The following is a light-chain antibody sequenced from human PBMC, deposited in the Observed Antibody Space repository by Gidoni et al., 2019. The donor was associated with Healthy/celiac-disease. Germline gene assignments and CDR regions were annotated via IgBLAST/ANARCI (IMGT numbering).Light chain of an antibody. V-gene: IGKV3-11*01. Sequence: QSPATLSLSPGERATLSCRASQSVSSYLAWYQQKPGQAPRLLIYDASNRATGIPARFSGSGSGTDFTLTISSLEPDDFAVYYCQQRSNCPPWVFGGGTKVEIK. J-gene: IGKJ4*01. CDR3: QQRSNCPPWV. CDR1: QSVSSY. CDR2: DAS.